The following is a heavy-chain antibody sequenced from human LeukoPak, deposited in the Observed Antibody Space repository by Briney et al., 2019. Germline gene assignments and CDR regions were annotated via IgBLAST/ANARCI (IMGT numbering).Heavy chain of an antibody. Sequence: SVKVSCKASGYTFTGYYMHWVRQAPGQGLEWMGGIIPIFGTANYAQKFQGRVTITTDESTSTAYMELSSLRSEDTAVYYCATGAPTVTALGDAFDIWGQGTMVTVSS. CDR1: GYTFTGYY. CDR2: IIPIFGTA. V-gene: IGHV1-69*05. D-gene: IGHD4-17*01. J-gene: IGHJ3*02. CDR3: ATGAPTVTALGDAFDI.